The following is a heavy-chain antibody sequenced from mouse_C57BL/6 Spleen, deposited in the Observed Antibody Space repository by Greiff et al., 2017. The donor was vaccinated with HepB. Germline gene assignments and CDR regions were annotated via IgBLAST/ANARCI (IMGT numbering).Heavy chain of an antibody. CDR3: ARDRWVTGEGWY. J-gene: IGHJ3*01. CDR1: GFTFSSYA. V-gene: IGHV5-4*01. D-gene: IGHD2-2*01. Sequence: EVQRVESGGGLVKPGGSLKLSCAASGFTFSSYAMSWVRQTPEKRLEWVATISDGGSYTYYPDNVKGRFTISRDNAKNNLYLQMSHLKSEDTAMYYCARDRWVTGEGWYWGQGTLVTVSA. CDR2: ISDGGSYT.